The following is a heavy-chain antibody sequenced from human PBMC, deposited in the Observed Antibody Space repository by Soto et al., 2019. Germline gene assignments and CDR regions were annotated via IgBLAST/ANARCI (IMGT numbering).Heavy chain of an antibody. D-gene: IGHD6-19*01. CDR2: ISYDGSNK. J-gene: IGHJ6*02. V-gene: IGHV3-30-3*01. CDR1: GFTFSSYA. Sequence: GGSLRLSCAASGFTFSSYAMHWVRQAPGKGLEWVAVISYDGSNKYYADSVKGRFTISRDNSKNTLYLQMNSLRAEDTAVYYCARTRVGGWYQGRDYYYGMDVWGQGTTVTVSS. CDR3: ARTRVGGWYQGRDYYYGMDV.